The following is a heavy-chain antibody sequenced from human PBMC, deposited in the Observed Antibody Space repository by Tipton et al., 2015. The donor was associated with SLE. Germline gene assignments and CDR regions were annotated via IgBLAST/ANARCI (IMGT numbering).Heavy chain of an antibody. D-gene: IGHD1-7*01. Sequence: GSLRLSCTASGFTFGDYAMSWVRQAPGKGLEWVSRTNTDGTTTNYADSVKGRFTISRDNSKNTLYLQMNSLRAEDTAVYYCAKMVWNYGPDAFDIWGQGTMVTVSS. CDR1: GFTFGDYA. V-gene: IGHV3-23*01. J-gene: IGHJ3*02. CDR3: AKMVWNYGPDAFDI. CDR2: TNTDGTTT.